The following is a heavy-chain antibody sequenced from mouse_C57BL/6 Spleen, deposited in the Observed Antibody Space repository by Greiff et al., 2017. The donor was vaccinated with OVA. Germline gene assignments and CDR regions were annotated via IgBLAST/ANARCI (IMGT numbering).Heavy chain of an antibody. Sequence: EVQLQQSGPELVKPGASVKISCKASGYSFTDYNMDWVKQSHGKSLEWIGDINPNNGGTIYNQKFKGKATLTVDKSSSTAYMELRSLTSEDTAVYYCARGSRLYYAMDYWGQGTSVTVSS. CDR1: GYSFTDYN. CDR3: ARGSRLYYAMDY. V-gene: IGHV1-18*01. J-gene: IGHJ4*01. CDR2: INPNNGGT. D-gene: IGHD2-13*01.